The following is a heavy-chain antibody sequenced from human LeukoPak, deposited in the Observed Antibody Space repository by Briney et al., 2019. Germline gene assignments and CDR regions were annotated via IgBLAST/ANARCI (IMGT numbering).Heavy chain of an antibody. D-gene: IGHD6-19*01. V-gene: IGHV3-66*01. Sequence: GGSLRLSCAASGFTVSSNYMSWVRQAPGKGLEWVSVIYSGGSTYYADSVKGRFTNSRDNSKNTLYLQMNSLRAEDTAVYYCARGSVAGTRFDYWGQGTLVTVSS. J-gene: IGHJ4*02. CDR1: GFTVSSNY. CDR2: IYSGGST. CDR3: ARGSVAGTRFDY.